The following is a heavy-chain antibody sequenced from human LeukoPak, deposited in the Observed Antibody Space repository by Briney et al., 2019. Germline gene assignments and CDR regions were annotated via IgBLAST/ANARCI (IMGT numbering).Heavy chain of an antibody. CDR1: GFTFSSYG. J-gene: IGHJ4*02. CDR3: AKGLRGLYYFDY. D-gene: IGHD3-10*01. V-gene: IGHV3-30*18. Sequence: GGSLRLSCAASGFTFSSYGMHWVRQAPGKGLEWVAVISYDGSNKYYADSVKGRFTISRDNSKNTLYLQMNSLRAEDTAVYYCAKGLRGLYYFDYWGQGTLVTVSS. CDR2: ISYDGSNK.